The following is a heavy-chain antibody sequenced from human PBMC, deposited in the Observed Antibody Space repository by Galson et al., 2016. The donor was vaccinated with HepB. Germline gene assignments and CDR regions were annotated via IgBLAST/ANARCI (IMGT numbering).Heavy chain of an antibody. Sequence: CAAPGFTFNNYGVTWVRQAPGKGLEVVSSISRSGDSTDYADSVKGRFTISRDNFKNTLSLQMNSLRAEDTAVYYCVQGSTAPAVWGKGTTVTVSS. D-gene: IGHD1-26*01. J-gene: IGHJ6*04. CDR2: ISRSGDST. CDR3: VQGSTAPAV. V-gene: IGHV3-23*01. CDR1: GFTFNNYG.